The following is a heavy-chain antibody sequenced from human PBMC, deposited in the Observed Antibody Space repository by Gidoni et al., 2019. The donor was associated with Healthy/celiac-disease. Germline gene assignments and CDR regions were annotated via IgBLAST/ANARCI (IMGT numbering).Heavy chain of an antibody. CDR3: ARAPLRPYIAVAGSFDC. V-gene: IGHV4-39*07. Sequence: LQLQDSGPGLVKPSETLSLTCTVSGGPVSSITYYWRWLRQPPGKGLEWIGSIYYSGRTYYNPSLKSRVTISVDTSKNQFSLKLSSVAAADTAVYYCARAPLRPYIAVAGSFDCWGQGTLVTVSS. CDR2: IYYSGRT. CDR1: GGPVSSITYY. D-gene: IGHD6-19*01. J-gene: IGHJ4*02.